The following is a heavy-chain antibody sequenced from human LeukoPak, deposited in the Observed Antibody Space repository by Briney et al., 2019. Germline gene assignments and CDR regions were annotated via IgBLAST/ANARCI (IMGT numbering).Heavy chain of an antibody. CDR3: AKDIRRYGSGDY. J-gene: IGHJ4*02. Sequence: GGSLRLSCAASGFTFSSYAMSWVRQAPGKGLEWVSAISGSGGSTYYADSVEGRFTISRDNSKNTLYLQMNSLRAEDTAVYYCAKDIRRYGSGDYWGQGTLVTVSS. CDR2: ISGSGGST. CDR1: GFTFSSYA. D-gene: IGHD6-25*01. V-gene: IGHV3-23*01.